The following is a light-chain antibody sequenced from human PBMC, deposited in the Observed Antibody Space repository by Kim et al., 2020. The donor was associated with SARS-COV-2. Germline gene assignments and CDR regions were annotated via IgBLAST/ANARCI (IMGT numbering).Light chain of an antibody. CDR2: KDS. V-gene: IGLV3-25*03. CDR3: QSADNSGTYV. Sequence: VSPGQTARITCSGDALANQFAYWYQQRPGQAPVLLIYKDSERPSGIPERFSGSGSGTTVTLTLSGVQAEDEADYYCQSADNSGTYVFGSGTKVTVL. J-gene: IGLJ1*01. CDR1: ALANQF.